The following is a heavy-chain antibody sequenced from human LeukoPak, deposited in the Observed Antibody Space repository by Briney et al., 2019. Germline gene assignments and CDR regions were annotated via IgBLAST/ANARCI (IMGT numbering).Heavy chain of an antibody. CDR2: IYYSGST. J-gene: IGHJ4*02. D-gene: IGHD3-10*01. CDR1: GGSISSHY. Sequence: SETLSLTCTLSGGSISSHYWSCIRQPPGKGLEWIGYIYYSGSTTYNPSLKTRVTISVAPSKNQFSLRLSSVTAADTAVYYCARARHHYYGPGSYYIDYWGQGTLVTVSS. CDR3: ARARHHYYGPGSYYIDY. V-gene: IGHV4-59*11.